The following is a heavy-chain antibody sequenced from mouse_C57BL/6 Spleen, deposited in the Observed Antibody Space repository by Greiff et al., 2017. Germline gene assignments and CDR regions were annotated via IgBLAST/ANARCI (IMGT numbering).Heavy chain of an antibody. V-gene: IGHV5-9-1*02. CDR3: TRDRGSNYDWFAY. Sequence: EVKVVESGEGLVKPGGSLKLSCAASGFTFSSSAMSWVRQTPEKRLEWVAYISSGGDYIYYADTVKGRFTISRDNARNTLYLQMSSLKSEDTAMYYCTRDRGSNYDWFAYWGQGTLVTVSA. CDR1: GFTFSSSA. CDR2: ISSGGDYI. J-gene: IGHJ3*01. D-gene: IGHD2-5*01.